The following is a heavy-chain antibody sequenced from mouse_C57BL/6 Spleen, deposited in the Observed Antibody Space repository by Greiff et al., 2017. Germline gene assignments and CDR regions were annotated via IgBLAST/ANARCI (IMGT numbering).Heavy chain of an antibody. CDR3: ARDGY. V-gene: IGHV1-19*01. CDR2: INPYNGGT. Sequence: VQLQQSGPVLVKPGASVKMSCKASGYTFTDYYMNWVKQSHGKSLEWIGVINPYNGGTSYNQKFQGKATITADTSSNTAYLQLSSLTSEDTAIYYCARDGYWGQGTTLTVSS. CDR1: GYTFTDYY. J-gene: IGHJ2*01.